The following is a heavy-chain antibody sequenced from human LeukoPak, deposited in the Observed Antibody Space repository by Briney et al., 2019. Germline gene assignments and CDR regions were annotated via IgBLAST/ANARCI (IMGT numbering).Heavy chain of an antibody. V-gene: IGHV1-69*05. J-gene: IGHJ6*03. CDR2: IIRMFGSA. CDR3: ARVGRSRGSLPNSYYYMDV. Sequence: SVTVSCKASGGIFNSYSVSWVRQAPGQGLEWMGGIIRMFGSANYAQMFQGRVTITTDQSTTIVYMELSSLSSEDTAVYYCARVGRSRGSLPNSYYYMDVWGKGTTVTVSS. CDR1: GGIFNSYS. D-gene: IGHD1-26*01.